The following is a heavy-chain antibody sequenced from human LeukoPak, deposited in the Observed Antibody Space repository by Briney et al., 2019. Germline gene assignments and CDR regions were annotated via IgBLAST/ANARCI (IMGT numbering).Heavy chain of an antibody. V-gene: IGHV1-3*01. Sequence: GASVKVSCKASGYTFTSYAMHWVRQAPGQRLEWMGWINAGNGNTKYSQKFQGRVTITRDTSASTAYMELSSLRSEDTAVYYCARNLGMVRGVIRGYFDYWGQGTVVTVSS. CDR1: GYTFTSYA. D-gene: IGHD3-10*01. CDR3: ARNLGMVRGVIRGYFDY. CDR2: INAGNGNT. J-gene: IGHJ4*02.